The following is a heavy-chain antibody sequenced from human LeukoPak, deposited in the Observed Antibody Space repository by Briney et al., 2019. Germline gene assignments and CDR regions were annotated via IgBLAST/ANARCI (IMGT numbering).Heavy chain of an antibody. Sequence: SETLSLTCTASGGSISSYYWSWIRQPPGKGLEWIGYIYYSGSTNYNPSLKSRVTISVDTSKNQFSLKLSSVTAADTAVYYCARGLYGDYLGYWGQGTLVTVSS. CDR2: IYYSGST. D-gene: IGHD4-17*01. V-gene: IGHV4-59*01. J-gene: IGHJ4*02. CDR3: ARGLYGDYLGY. CDR1: GGSISSYY.